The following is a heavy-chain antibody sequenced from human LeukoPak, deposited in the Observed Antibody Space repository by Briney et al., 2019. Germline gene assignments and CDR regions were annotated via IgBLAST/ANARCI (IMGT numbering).Heavy chain of an antibody. V-gene: IGHV4-34*01. Sequence: SETLSLTCAVYGGSFSGYYWSWIRQPPGKGLEWIGEINHSGSANYNPSLKSRVTISVDTSKNQFSLKLSSVTAADTAVYYCARFQHYYYDSSGLNAGFDYWGQGTLVTVSS. CDR1: GGSFSGYY. CDR2: INHSGSA. J-gene: IGHJ4*02. CDR3: ARFQHYYYDSSGLNAGFDY. D-gene: IGHD3-22*01.